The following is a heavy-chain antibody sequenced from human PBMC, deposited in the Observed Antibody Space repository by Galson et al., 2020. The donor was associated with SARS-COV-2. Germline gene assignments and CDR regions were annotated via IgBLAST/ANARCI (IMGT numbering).Heavy chain of an antibody. CDR3: ARDGFYFTWDIVVVPAAMDYYYGMDV. Sequence: SETLSLTCTVSGGSISSSSYYWGWIRQPPGKGLEWIGSIYYSGSTYYNPSLKSRVTISVDTSKNQFSLKLSSVTAADTAVYYCARDGFYFTWDIVVVPAAMDYYYGMDVCGQGTTVTVSS. J-gene: IGHJ6*02. D-gene: IGHD2-2*01. V-gene: IGHV4-39*07. CDR2: IYYSGST. CDR1: GGSISSSSYY.